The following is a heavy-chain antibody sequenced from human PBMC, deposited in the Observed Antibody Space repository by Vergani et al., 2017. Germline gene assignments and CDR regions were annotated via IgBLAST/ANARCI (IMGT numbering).Heavy chain of an antibody. J-gene: IGHJ4*02. Sequence: VQLLESGGGLVQPGGSLRLSCAASGFTFSSYAMSWVRQAPGKGLEWVASIRSDESRRYYGDSMEGPFTISRDNSKNTLYLQMKSLRPEDTAVYYCAKEGGGYCSGGTCYPEYWGQGTLVTVAS. D-gene: IGHD2-15*01. CDR1: GFTFSSYA. CDR2: IRSDESRR. CDR3: AKEGGGYCSGGTCYPEY. V-gene: IGHV3-30*02.